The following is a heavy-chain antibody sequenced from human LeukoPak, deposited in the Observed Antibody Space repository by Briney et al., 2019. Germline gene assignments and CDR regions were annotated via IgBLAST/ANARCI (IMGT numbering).Heavy chain of an antibody. D-gene: IGHD5-12*01. CDR2: ISAYNGNT. Sequence: ASVKVSCKASGGTFSSYAISWVRQAPGQGLEWMGWISAYNGNTNYAQKLQGRVTMTTDTSTSTAYMELRSLRSDDTAVYYCARGDSGYDSTAFDYWGQGTLVTVSS. V-gene: IGHV1-18*01. J-gene: IGHJ4*02. CDR1: GGTFSSYA. CDR3: ARGDSGYDSTAFDY.